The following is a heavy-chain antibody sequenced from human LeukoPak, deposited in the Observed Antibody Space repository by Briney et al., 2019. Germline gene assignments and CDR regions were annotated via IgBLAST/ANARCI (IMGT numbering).Heavy chain of an antibody. D-gene: IGHD3-10*01. J-gene: IGHJ3*02. CDR3: ARSASMVRGVIFAFDI. V-gene: IGHV1-18*01. Sequence: ASVKVSCKASGYTFTSYGINWVRQAPGQGLEWMGWIRTYNGKTYYAQKLQGRVTMTTDTSTSTAYMELRSLRSDDTAVYYCARSASMVRGVIFAFDIWGQGTMVTVSS. CDR1: GYTFTSYG. CDR2: IRTYNGKT.